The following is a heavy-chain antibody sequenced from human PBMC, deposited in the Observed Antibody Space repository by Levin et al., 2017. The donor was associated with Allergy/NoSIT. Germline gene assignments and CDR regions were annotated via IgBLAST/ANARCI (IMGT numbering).Heavy chain of an antibody. CDR1: GGTFSSYA. CDR2: IIPIFGTA. D-gene: IGHD1-1*01. V-gene: IGHV1-69*13. CDR3: ALHVGGSTTNDAFDS. J-gene: IGHJ3*02. Sequence: SVKVSCKASGGTFSSYAISWVRQAPGQGLEWMGGIIPIFGTANYAQKFQGRVTITADESTSTAYMELSSLRSEDTAMYYCALHVGGSTTNDAFDSWGQGTMVTVSS.